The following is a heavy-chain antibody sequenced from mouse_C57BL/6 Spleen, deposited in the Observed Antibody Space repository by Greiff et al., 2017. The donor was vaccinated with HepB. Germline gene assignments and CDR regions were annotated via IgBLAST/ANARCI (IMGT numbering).Heavy chain of an antibody. CDR2: ISDGGSYT. D-gene: IGHD1-1*01. V-gene: IGHV5-4*01. CDR1: GFTFSSYA. CDR3: ARGQYYYGSSYGYAMDY. Sequence: EVQLVESGGGLVKPGGSLKLSCAASGFTFSSYAMSWVRQTPEKRLEWVATISDGGSYTYYPDNVKGRFTISRDNAKNNLYLQMSHLKSEDTAMYYCARGQYYYGSSYGYAMDYWGQGTSVTVSS. J-gene: IGHJ4*01.